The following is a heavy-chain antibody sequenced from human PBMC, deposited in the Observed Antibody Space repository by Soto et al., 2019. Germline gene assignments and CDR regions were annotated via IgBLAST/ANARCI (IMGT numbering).Heavy chain of an antibody. Sequence: EVQLVESGGGLVKPGGSLRLSCAASGFTFSTCSMNWVRQAPGKGLEWVSSISSSSSNIYYADSVKGRFTISRDNAKNALYLQMHSLRADDTAVYYCARDNRYDAATLDYWGQGTLVTVSS. CDR1: GFTFSTCS. J-gene: IGHJ4*02. CDR3: ARDNRYDAATLDY. V-gene: IGHV3-21*02. D-gene: IGHD5-12*01. CDR2: ISSSSSNI.